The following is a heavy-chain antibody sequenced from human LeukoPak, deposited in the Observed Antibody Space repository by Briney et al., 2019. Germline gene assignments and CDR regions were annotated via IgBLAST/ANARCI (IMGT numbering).Heavy chain of an antibody. CDR2: ISGSGGST. V-gene: IGHV3-23*01. D-gene: IGHD3-3*01. CDR1: GFTFSSYA. J-gene: IGHJ6*02. CDR3: AKGGNKVLRFLEWLPPQYYGMGV. Sequence: LTGGSLRLSCAASGFTFSSYAMSWVRQAPGKGLEWVSAISGSGGSTYYADSVKGRFTISRDNSKNTLYLQMNSLRAEDTAVYYCAKGGNKVLRFLEWLPPQYYGMGVWGQGTTVTVSS.